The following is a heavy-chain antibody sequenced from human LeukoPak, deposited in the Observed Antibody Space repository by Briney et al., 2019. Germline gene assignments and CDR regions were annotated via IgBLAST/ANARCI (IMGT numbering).Heavy chain of an antibody. D-gene: IGHD3-22*01. J-gene: IGHJ5*02. CDR1: GFTFSSYW. CDR3: ARVGITMIGFGWFDP. CDR2: IKQDGSEK. Sequence: GGSLRLSCAASGFTFSSYWMSWVRQAPGKGLEWVANIKQDGSEKYYVDSVKGRFTISRDNAKNSLYLQTNSLRAEDTAVYYCARVGITMIGFGWFDPWGQGTLVTVSS. V-gene: IGHV3-7*01.